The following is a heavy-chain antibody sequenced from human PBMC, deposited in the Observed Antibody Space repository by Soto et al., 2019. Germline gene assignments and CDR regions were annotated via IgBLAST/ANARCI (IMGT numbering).Heavy chain of an antibody. J-gene: IGHJ5*02. CDR2: INHSGST. CDR3: SRRAPEGFDP. CDR1: GGSFSGYY. Sequence: TSETLSLTCAVYGGSFSGYYWSWIRQPPGKGLEWIGEINHSGSTNYNNPSLKSRVTISVDTSKNHFSLKLDSVTAADTALYYCSRRAPEGFDPWGQGTLVTVSS. V-gene: IGHV4-34*01.